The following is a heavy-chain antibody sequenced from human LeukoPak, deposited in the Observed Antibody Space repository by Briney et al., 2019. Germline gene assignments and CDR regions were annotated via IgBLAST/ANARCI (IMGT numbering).Heavy chain of an antibody. CDR2: ISPGSTYT. CDR1: GFSFSNYN. Sequence: GGSLRLSCAASGFSFSNYNLNWVRQAPGKGLEWVSSISPGSTYTYYADSVKGRFTISRDNAKNSLYLQMSSLRAEDTAVYYCAKDLTTVVPTMVDYWGQGTLVTVSS. J-gene: IGHJ4*02. CDR3: AKDLTTVVPTMVDY. D-gene: IGHD4-23*01. V-gene: IGHV3-21*01.